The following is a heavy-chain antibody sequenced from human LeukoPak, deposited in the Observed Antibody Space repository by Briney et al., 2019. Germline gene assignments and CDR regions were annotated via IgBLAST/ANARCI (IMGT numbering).Heavy chain of an antibody. V-gene: IGHV4-34*01. Sequence: SETLSLTCAVYGGSFSGYYWSWIRHPPGKGLEWIGEINHSGSTNYNPSLKSRVTISVDTSKNQFSLKLSSVIAADTAVYYCARGQVPAARGYNWFDPWGQGTLVTVSS. CDR2: INHSGST. CDR1: GGSFSGYY. CDR3: ARGQVPAARGYNWFDP. J-gene: IGHJ5*02. D-gene: IGHD2-2*01.